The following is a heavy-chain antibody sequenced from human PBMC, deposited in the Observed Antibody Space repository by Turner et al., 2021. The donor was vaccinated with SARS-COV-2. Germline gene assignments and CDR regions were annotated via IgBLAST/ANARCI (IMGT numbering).Heavy chain of an antibody. Sequence: QLQLQQWGAGLLKSSETLSLTCAVYGGSFSAYYWTWLRQSPGKGLEWIAEINHSGTTKFNPSLKSRVTISVDTAKNQFSLNLNSGTAADTAVYYCARGLGFGGILNYIDSWGQGNLVTVSS. CDR1: GGSFSAYY. D-gene: IGHD2-15*01. CDR3: ARGLGFGGILNYIDS. J-gene: IGHJ4*02. CDR2: INHSGTT. V-gene: IGHV4-34*01.